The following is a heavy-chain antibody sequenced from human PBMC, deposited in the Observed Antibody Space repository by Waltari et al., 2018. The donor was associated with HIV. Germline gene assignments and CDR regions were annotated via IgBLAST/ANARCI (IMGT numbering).Heavy chain of an antibody. CDR1: GFSICESL. CDR2: LYGVDGT. Sequence: GRFVETVGGLMQPGGPLSVACGVAGFSICESLVSWIRQAPGKGLEWVSILYGVDGTYYADSVKGRFTISRDNSKSTVFLQMNSLRVEDTAMYFCARIGAATGNVHAFDLWGLGTMVNVFS. V-gene: IGHV3-53*02. CDR3: ARIGAATGNVHAFDL. J-gene: IGHJ3*01. D-gene: IGHD1-1*01.